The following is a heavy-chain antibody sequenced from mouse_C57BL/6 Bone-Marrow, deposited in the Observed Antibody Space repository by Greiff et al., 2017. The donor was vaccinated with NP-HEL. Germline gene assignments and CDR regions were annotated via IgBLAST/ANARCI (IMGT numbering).Heavy chain of an antibody. CDR1: GYTFTDYN. CDR3: ATIYFWYFDV. J-gene: IGHJ1*03. Sequence: EVQRVESGPELVKPGASVKMSCKASGYTFTDYNMHWVKQSHGKSLEWIGYINPNNGGTSYIQKFKGKATLTVNKSSSTAYMELRSLTSEDSAVYYCATIYFWYFDVWGTGTTVTVSS. V-gene: IGHV1-22*01. CDR2: INPNNGGT. D-gene: IGHD2-3*01.